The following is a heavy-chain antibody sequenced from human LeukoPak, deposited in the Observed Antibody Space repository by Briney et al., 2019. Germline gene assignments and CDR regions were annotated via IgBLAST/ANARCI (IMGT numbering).Heavy chain of an antibody. J-gene: IGHJ4*02. V-gene: IGHV1-2*02. Sequence: ASVKVSCKASGYSFTDCFIHWVRHAPGQGLEWMGWINPGRGGTNYAQKFQGRVTMTRDTSISTAYLDLNTLRSDDTAVYYCARDRGDGNFGLDYTFDYWGQGTLVTVSS. CDR3: ARDRGDGNFGLDYTFDY. CDR1: GYSFTDCF. CDR2: INPGRGGT. D-gene: IGHD4-23*01.